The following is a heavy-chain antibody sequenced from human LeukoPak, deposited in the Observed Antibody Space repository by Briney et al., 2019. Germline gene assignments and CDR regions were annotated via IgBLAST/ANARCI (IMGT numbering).Heavy chain of an antibody. V-gene: IGHV3-9*01. CDR2: ISWNRGSI. Sequence: GGSLRLSCAASGFTFDDYAMHWVRQAPGKGLEWVSGISWNRGSIGYADSVKGRFTISRDNAKNSLYLQMNSLRAEDTALYYCAKAPGYCSSTSCYYYMDVWGKGTTVTVSS. J-gene: IGHJ6*03. CDR3: AKAPGYCSSTSCYYYMDV. D-gene: IGHD2-2*01. CDR1: GFTFDDYA.